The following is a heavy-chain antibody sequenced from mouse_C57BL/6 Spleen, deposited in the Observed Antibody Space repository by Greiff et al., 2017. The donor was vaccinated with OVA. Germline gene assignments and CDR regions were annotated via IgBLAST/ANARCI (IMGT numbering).Heavy chain of an antibody. V-gene: IGHV1-61*01. CDR2: IYPSDSET. Sequence: QVQLQQSGAELVRPGSSVKLSCKASGYTFTSYWMDWVKQRPGQGLEWIGNIYPSDSETHYNQKFKDKATLTVDKSSSTAYMQLSSLTSEDSAVYYCARTDYGNLDYWGQGTTLTVSS. D-gene: IGHD2-1*01. J-gene: IGHJ2*01. CDR3: ARTDYGNLDY. CDR1: GYTFTSYW.